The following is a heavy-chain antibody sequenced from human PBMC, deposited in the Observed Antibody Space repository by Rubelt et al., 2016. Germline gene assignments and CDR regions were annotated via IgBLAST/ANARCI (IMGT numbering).Heavy chain of an antibody. CDR1: GFTFSNAW. Sequence: SLRLSCAASGFTFSNAWMSWVRQAPGKGLEWVGRIKSKTDGGTTDYAAPVKGRFTISRDDAKNTLYLQMNSLKTEDTAVYYCTTDRYYYDSSGFPWFDPWGQGTLFTVSS. CDR2: IKSKTDGGTT. CDR3: TTDRYYYDSSGFPWFDP. V-gene: IGHV3-15*01. J-gene: IGHJ5*02. D-gene: IGHD3-22*01.